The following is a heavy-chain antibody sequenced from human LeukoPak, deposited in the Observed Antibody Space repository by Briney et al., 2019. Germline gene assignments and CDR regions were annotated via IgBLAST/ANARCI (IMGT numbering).Heavy chain of an antibody. Sequence: ASVKVSCKASGYTFTSYYMHWVRQAPGQGLEWMGIINPSGGSTSYAQKFQGRVTMTRDMSTSTVYMELSRLRSDDTAVYYCARSKRITMVRGVISLGPADWGQGTMVTVSS. J-gene: IGHJ3*01. CDR2: INPSGGST. V-gene: IGHV1-46*01. D-gene: IGHD3-10*01. CDR3: ARSKRITMVRGVISLGPAD. CDR1: GYTFTSYY.